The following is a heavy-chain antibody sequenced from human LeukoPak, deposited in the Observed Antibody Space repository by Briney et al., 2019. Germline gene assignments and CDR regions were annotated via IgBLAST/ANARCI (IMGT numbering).Heavy chain of an antibody. J-gene: IGHJ4*02. D-gene: IGHD6-19*01. CDR1: GASISSYS. CDR2: FSYTGST. V-gene: IGHV4-59*08. Sequence: SETLSLTCTVSGASISSYSWGWIRQPPGKGLEWIGYFSYTGSTNYNPSLKSRVTISVDTSKNQFSLKLSSVTAADTAVYYCARHGGAVAGSTEIDYWGQGTLVTVSS. CDR3: ARHGGAVAGSTEIDY.